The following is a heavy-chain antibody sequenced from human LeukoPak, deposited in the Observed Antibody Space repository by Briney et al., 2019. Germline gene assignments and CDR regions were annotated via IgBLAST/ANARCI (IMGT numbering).Heavy chain of an antibody. D-gene: IGHD3-3*01. Sequence: ASVKVSCKASGYTFTSYAMNWVRQAPGQGLEWMGWMNPNSGNTGYAQKFQGRVTITRNTSISTAYMELSSLRSEDTAVYYCARGAVILEWLLSNKYYYYYMDVWGKGTTVTVSS. CDR1: GYTFTSYA. J-gene: IGHJ6*03. V-gene: IGHV1-8*03. CDR2: MNPNSGNT. CDR3: ARGAVILEWLLSNKYYYYYMDV.